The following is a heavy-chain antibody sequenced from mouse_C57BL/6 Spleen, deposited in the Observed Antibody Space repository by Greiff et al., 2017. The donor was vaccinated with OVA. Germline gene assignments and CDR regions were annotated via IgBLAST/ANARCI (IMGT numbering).Heavy chain of an antibody. CDR2: IYPGGGYT. V-gene: IGHV1-63*01. D-gene: IGHD2-5*01. CDR3: ARSNYDAMDY. CDR1: GYTFTNYW. Sequence: QVHVKQSGAELVRPGTSVKMSCKASGYTFTNYWIGWAKQRPGHGLEWIGDIYPGGGYTNYNEKFKGKATLTADKSSSTAYMQFSSLTSEDSAIYYCARSNYDAMDYWGQGTSVTVSS. J-gene: IGHJ4*01.